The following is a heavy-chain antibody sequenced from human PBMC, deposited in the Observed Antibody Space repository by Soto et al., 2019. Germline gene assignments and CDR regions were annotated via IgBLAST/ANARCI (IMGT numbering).Heavy chain of an antibody. CDR1: GFTFSSYA. Sequence: GGSLRLSCAASGFTFSSYAVSWVRQAPGRGLEWVSTISGSGGVTYYADSVKGRFTISRDNSKNTLYLQMNSLRAEDTAVYYCARAGGYYDFWSGYSAPDFDYWGQGTLVTVSS. V-gene: IGHV3-23*01. CDR3: ARAGGYYDFWSGYSAPDFDY. CDR2: ISGSGGVT. D-gene: IGHD3-3*01. J-gene: IGHJ4*02.